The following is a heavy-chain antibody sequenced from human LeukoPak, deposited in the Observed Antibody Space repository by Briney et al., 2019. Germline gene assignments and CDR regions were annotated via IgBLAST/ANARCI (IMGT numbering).Heavy chain of an antibody. V-gene: IGHV1-24*01. Sequence: ASVKVSCKVPGYTLTELSMHWVRQAPGKGLEWMGGFDPEDGETIYAQKFQGRVTMTEDTSTDTAYMELSSLRSEDTAVYYCATVYLRWELLRGFDYWGQGTLVTVSS. D-gene: IGHD1-26*01. J-gene: IGHJ4*02. CDR1: GYTLTELS. CDR3: ATVYLRWELLRGFDY. CDR2: FDPEDGET.